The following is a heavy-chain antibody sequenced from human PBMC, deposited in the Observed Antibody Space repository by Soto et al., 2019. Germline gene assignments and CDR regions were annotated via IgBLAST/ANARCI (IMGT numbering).Heavy chain of an antibody. J-gene: IGHJ4*02. CDR3: GKDLTPGGLES. CDR1: GSTVDDYA. V-gene: IGHV3-9*01. CDR2: IFWRSGNT. Sequence: EVQVVESGGGLVQPGMSLRLSCVVSGSTVDDYAMHWIRQVPGKGLEWVSGIFWRSGNTGYADSVKGRFTISRDSAKNSLSLLMNSLRPEDTALYYCGKDLTPGGLESWGQGTLVSVSS. D-gene: IGHD3-16*01.